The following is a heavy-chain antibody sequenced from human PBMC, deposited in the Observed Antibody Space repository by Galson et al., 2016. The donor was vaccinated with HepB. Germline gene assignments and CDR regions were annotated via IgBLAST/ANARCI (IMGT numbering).Heavy chain of an antibody. CDR3: TRTKVRGPPAMDV. V-gene: IGHV1-8*02. D-gene: IGHD3-10*01. CDR2: VNPDSGNR. CDR1: GYTFINYD. Sequence: SVKVSCKTAGYTFINYDINWVRQAPGQGLECLGWVNPDSGNRGYPQKFQGRVTMTTDRSIGTAYMALSSLRSDDTAVYSCTRTKVRGPPAMDVWGQGTTVTVSS. J-gene: IGHJ6*02.